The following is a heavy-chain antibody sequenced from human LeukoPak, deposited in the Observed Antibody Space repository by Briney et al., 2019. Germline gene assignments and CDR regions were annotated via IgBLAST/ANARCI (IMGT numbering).Heavy chain of an antibody. D-gene: IGHD2-15*01. J-gene: IGHJ4*02. Sequence: ASVKVSCKASGYSLRSFGITWVRQAPGQGLEWMGWINPNSGGTTYAHQFQGRVTMTRDTSISTAYMELSRLRSDDTAVYYCARVALRYCSGGSCPVFDYWGQGTLVTVSS. CDR1: GYSLRSFG. V-gene: IGHV1-2*02. CDR2: INPNSGGT. CDR3: ARVALRYCSGGSCPVFDY.